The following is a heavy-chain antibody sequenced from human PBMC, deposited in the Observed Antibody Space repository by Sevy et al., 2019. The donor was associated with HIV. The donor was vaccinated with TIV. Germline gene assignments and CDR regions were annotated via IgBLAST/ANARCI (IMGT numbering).Heavy chain of an antibody. J-gene: IGHJ5*02. CDR3: VRWDYSTSENWFDP. V-gene: IGHV3-21*01. D-gene: IGHD6-13*01. Sequence: GGSLRLSCGASGFTFSRYSMNWVRQAPGKGLEWVSYISSSGHYIQYADSVRGRFTISRDNARDSLDLQMNSLRAEDTAVYFCVRWDYSTSENWFDPWGQGTLVTVSS. CDR1: GFTFSRYS. CDR2: ISSSGHYI.